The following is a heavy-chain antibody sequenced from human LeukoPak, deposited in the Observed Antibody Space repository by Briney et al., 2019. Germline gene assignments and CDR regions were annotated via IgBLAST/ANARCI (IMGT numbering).Heavy chain of an antibody. CDR2: IKQDGSEK. CDR3: ARVKGGSSWSNQYYYYYYMDV. Sequence: GGSLRLSCAASGFTFSSYWMSWVRQAPGKGLEWVANIKQDGSEKYYVDSVKGRFTISRDNAKNSLYLQMNSLRAEDTAVYYCARVKGGSSWSNQYYYYYYMDVWGKGTTVTISS. D-gene: IGHD6-13*01. CDR1: GFTFSSYW. J-gene: IGHJ6*03. V-gene: IGHV3-7*01.